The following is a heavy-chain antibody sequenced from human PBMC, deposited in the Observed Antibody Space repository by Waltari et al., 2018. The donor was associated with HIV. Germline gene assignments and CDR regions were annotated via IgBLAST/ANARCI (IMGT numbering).Heavy chain of an antibody. Sequence: AGLLKPSETLSLTCAVYGGSFSGYYWSWIRQPPGKGLEWIGEINHSGSTNYNPSLKSRVTISVDTSKNQFSLKLSSVTAADTAVYYCARIRPLHCSSTSCYADWNYYYGMDVWGQGTTVTVSS. J-gene: IGHJ6*02. CDR1: GGSFSGYY. CDR2: INHSGST. CDR3: ARIRPLHCSSTSCYADWNYYYGMDV. D-gene: IGHD2-2*01. V-gene: IGHV4-34*01.